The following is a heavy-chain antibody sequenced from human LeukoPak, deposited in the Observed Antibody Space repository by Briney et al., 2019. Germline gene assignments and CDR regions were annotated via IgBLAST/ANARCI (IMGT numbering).Heavy chain of an antibody. J-gene: IGHJ4*02. CDR3: AKDQEGVGEAPNFDY. CDR2: ISGSGGST. CDR1: GFTFSSYA. D-gene: IGHD3-10*01. Sequence: GGSLRLSCAASGFTFSSYAMSWVRQAPGKGLEWVSAISGSGGSTYYADSVKGRFTISRDNSKNTLYLQMNSLRAEDTAVYYCAKDQEGVGEAPNFDYWGQGTLVTVSS. V-gene: IGHV3-23*01.